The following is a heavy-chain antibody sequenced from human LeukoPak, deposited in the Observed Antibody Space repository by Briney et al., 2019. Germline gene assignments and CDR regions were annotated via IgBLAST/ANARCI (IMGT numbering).Heavy chain of an antibody. D-gene: IGHD5-12*01. J-gene: IGHJ4*02. Sequence: PSQTLSLICAISGDSVSSNSAAWNWIRQSPSRGLEWLGRTYYRSKWYDAYAESVRGRITIKPDTSRNQFSLQLDSVTPEDTAVYYCAGGHGGYIDSWGQGTLVTVSS. CDR3: AGGHGGYIDS. V-gene: IGHV6-1*01. CDR2: TYYRSKWYD. CDR1: GDSVSSNSAA.